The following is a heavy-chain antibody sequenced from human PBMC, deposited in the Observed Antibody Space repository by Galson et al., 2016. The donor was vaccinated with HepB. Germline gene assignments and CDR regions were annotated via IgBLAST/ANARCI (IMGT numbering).Heavy chain of an antibody. J-gene: IGHJ3*02. CDR3: ARGRTTSCNSAFDI. CDR1: GFTFSNYA. V-gene: IGHV3-23*01. CDR2: ISDSGGST. Sequence: SLRLSCAASGFTFSNYAMSWVRQAPGKGLEWVSGISDSGGSTYFADSVMGRFTISRDNSKYTLYLQVNSLRVEDTAIYYCARGRTTSCNSAFDIWGQGTMVTVSS. D-gene: IGHD2-2*02.